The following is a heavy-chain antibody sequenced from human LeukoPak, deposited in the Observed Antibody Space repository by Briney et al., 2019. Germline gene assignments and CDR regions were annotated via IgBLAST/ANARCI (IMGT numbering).Heavy chain of an antibody. J-gene: IGHJ3*02. D-gene: IGHD1-7*01. CDR2: INTDGSST. CDR1: GFTFSSYW. CDR3: AKVGPGTTGAFDI. V-gene: IGHV3-74*01. Sequence: GGSLRLSCAASGFTFSSYWMHWVRQAPGKGLVWVSRINTDGSSTSYADSVKGRFTISRDNAKNTLYLQMNSLRAEDTAVYYCAKVGPGTTGAFDIWGQGTMVTVSS.